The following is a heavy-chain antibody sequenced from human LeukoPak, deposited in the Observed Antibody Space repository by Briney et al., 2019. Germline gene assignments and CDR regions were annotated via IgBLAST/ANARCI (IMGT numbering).Heavy chain of an antibody. V-gene: IGHV4-39*07. CDR3: ARDRESSSWHHYYMDV. CDR2: IYTSGST. D-gene: IGHD6-13*01. CDR1: GGSISSSSYY. Sequence: SETLSLTCTVSGGSISSSSYYWGWIRQPPGKGLEWIGRIYTSGSTNYNPSLKSRVTISVDTSKNQFSLKLSSVTAADTAVYYCARDRESSSWHHYYMDVWGKGTTVTVSS. J-gene: IGHJ6*03.